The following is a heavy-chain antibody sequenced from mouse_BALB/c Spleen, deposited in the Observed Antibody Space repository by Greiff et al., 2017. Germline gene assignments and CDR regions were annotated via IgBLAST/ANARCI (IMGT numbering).Heavy chain of an antibody. CDR3: TGTAIAMDY. D-gene: IGHD1-2*01. J-gene: IGHJ4*01. CDR2: IDPETGGT. CDR1: GYTFTDYE. Sequence: QVQLKESGAELVRPGASVTLSCKASGYTFTDYEMHWVKQTPVHGLEWIGAIDPETGGTAYNQKFKGKATLTADKSSSTAYMELRSLTSEDSAVYYCTGTAIAMDYWGQGTSVTVSS. V-gene: IGHV1-15*01.